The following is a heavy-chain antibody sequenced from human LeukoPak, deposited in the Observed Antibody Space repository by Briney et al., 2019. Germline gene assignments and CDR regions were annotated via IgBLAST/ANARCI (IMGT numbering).Heavy chain of an antibody. Sequence: SETLSLTCTVSGGSISSYYWSWIRQPPGKGLEWIGYIYYSGSTNYNPSLKSRVTISVDTSKNQFSLKLSSVTTADTAVYYCARAPYYDFWSGYYKWYFDLWGRGTLVTVSS. CDR2: IYYSGST. CDR3: ARAPYYDFWSGYYKWYFDL. CDR1: GGSISSYY. D-gene: IGHD3-3*01. V-gene: IGHV4-59*08. J-gene: IGHJ2*01.